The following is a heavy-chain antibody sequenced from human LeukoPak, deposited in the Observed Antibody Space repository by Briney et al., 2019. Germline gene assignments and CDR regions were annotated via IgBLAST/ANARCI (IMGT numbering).Heavy chain of an antibody. CDR1: GGSISSGGHY. D-gene: IGHD3-22*01. CDR3: VTYYYGSSAPKRNY. Sequence: SETQSLTCIVSGGSISSGGHYWGWIRQPPGKGLEWIGSIYYSGSTYYNPSLRSRVTISGDTSKKQFSLKLSSVTAADTAVYYCVTYYYGSSAPKRNYWGQGILVTVSS. V-gene: IGHV4-39*07. CDR2: IYYSGST. J-gene: IGHJ4*02.